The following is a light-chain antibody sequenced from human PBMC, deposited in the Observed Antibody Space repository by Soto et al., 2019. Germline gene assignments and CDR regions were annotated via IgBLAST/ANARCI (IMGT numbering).Light chain of an antibody. CDR1: SPNVGTNP. Sequence: QSALTQPPSASGTPGQTVTISCSISSPNVGTNPVAWYQQLPGTAPKLLIYTNSQRPLGVPVRFPGSKSGTSASLAISGLQSEDEGDYYCATWDDNVDVFGTGTKVTVL. J-gene: IGLJ1*01. CDR2: TNS. V-gene: IGLV1-44*01. CDR3: ATWDDNVDV.